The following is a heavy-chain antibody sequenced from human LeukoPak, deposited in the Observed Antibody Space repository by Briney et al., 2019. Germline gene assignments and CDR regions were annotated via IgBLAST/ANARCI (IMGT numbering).Heavy chain of an antibody. CDR1: GGPFSGYY. V-gene: IGHV4-34*01. CDR3: AREKMRIYSYGYAH. D-gene: IGHD5-18*01. Sequence: SETLSLTCAVYGGPFSGYYWRWLRQPPGKGLEWIRENSHSGCHIFNSPLKRRVTIPVDTSKNQFSLKVSSVPAADTAVYYCAREKMRIYSYGYAHWGQGTLVTVSS. J-gene: IGHJ4*02. CDR2: NSHSGCH.